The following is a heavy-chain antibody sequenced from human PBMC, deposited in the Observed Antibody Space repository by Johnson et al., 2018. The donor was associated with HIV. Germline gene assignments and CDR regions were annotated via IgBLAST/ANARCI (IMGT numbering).Heavy chain of an antibody. CDR3: AREGGLRFLEWLSDAFDI. CDR2: IGTAGDT. Sequence: VQLVESGGGAVRPGGSLRLSCAASGFTFSSYDMHWVRQVTGKGLEWVSTIGTAGDTYYPDSVRGRFTISRENAKNSLYLQMNSLRAEDTALYYCAREGGLRFLEWLSDAFDIWGQGTMVTVSS. J-gene: IGHJ3*02. D-gene: IGHD3-3*01. V-gene: IGHV3-13*01. CDR1: GFTFSSYD.